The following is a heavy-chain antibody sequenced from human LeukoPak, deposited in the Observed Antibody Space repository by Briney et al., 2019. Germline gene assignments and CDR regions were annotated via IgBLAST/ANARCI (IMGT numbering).Heavy chain of an antibody. D-gene: IGHD4-17*01. CDR3: ASLYGDYVSSDY. CDR1: GYTFTDYY. J-gene: IGHJ4*02. CDR2: INPNGGGT. V-gene: IGHV1-2*04. Sequence: ASVKVSCKASGYTFTDYYMHWVRQAPGQGVEWMGWINPNGGGTNYAQKFQGWVTMTRDTSISTAYMELSRLRSDDTAVYYCASLYGDYVSSDYWGQGTLVSVSS.